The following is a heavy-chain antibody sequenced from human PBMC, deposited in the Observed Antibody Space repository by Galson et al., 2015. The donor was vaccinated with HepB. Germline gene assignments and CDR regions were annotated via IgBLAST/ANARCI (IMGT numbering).Heavy chain of an antibody. D-gene: IGHD6-19*01. CDR2: ISWDGGST. V-gene: IGHV3-43*01. Sequence: LRLSCAASGFTFDDYTMHWVRQAPGKGLEWVSLISWDGGSTYYADSVKGRFTISRDNSKNSLYLQMNSLRTEDTALYYCAKAGSSGWYGADAFDIWGQGTMVTVSS. CDR1: GFTFDDYT. CDR3: AKAGSSGWYGADAFDI. J-gene: IGHJ3*02.